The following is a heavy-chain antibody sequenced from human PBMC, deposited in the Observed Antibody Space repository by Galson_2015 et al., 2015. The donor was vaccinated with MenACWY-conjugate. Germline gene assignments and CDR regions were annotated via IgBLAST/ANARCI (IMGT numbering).Heavy chain of an antibody. CDR1: GFTFSSYR. CDR2: ISSSSSTI. Sequence: SLRLSCAASGFTFSSYRMNWVRQAPGKGLEWVSYISSSSSTIYYTDSVKGRFTISRDNAKNSLYLQMNSLRAEDTAVYYCARDFIAVAGTGDYWGQGTLVTVSS. V-gene: IGHV3-48*04. D-gene: IGHD6-19*01. J-gene: IGHJ4*02. CDR3: ARDFIAVAGTGDY.